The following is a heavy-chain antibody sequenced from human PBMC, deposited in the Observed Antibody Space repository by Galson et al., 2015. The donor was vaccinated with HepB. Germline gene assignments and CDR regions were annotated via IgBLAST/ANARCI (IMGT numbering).Heavy chain of an antibody. V-gene: IGHV5-51*01. Sequence: QSGAEVKKPGESLKISCKGSGYSFTSYWIGWVRQMPGKGLEWMGIIYPGDSDTRYSPSFQGQVTISADKSISTAYMELRSLRSDDTAVYYCARIQFTQRLVTALFDYWGQGTLVTVSS. CDR1: GYSFTSYW. D-gene: IGHD2-21*02. J-gene: IGHJ4*02. CDR2: IYPGDSDT. CDR3: ARIQFTQRLVTALFDY.